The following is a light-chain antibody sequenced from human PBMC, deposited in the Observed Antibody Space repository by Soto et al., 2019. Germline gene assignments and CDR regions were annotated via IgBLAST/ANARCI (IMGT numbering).Light chain of an antibody. CDR2: EVS. CDR3: SSFTTTSTVL. Sequence: QSALTQPASVSGSLGQSITISCTGTSSDIGAYNYVSWYQQHPGKAPKVMIFEVSMRPSGVSNRFSGSKSGNMASLTISGLQVEDEGDYYCSSFTTTSTVLLGGGTKVTVL. CDR1: SSDIGAYNY. V-gene: IGLV2-14*01. J-gene: IGLJ2*01.